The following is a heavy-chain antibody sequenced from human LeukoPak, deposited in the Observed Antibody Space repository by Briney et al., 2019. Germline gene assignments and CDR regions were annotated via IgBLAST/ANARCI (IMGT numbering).Heavy chain of an antibody. CDR2: FDPEDGET. J-gene: IGHJ6*04. CDR1: GSTLTKLS. V-gene: IGHV1-24*01. Sequence: ASVKVSCKVSGSTLTKLSVHWVRQTPGKGLEWMGGFDPEDGETINGQKFKGRVTMTEDTSTDTAYMELSSLRSEDTAVYYCATLMFRGVIGDDYYGMDVWGKGTTVTVSS. D-gene: IGHD3-10*01. CDR3: ATLMFRGVIGDDYYGMDV.